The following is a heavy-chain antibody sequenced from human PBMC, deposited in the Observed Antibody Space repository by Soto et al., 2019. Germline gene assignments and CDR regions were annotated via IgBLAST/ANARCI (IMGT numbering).Heavy chain of an antibody. J-gene: IGHJ4*02. CDR3: ARGGHLGYCSGGSCYTIDY. V-gene: IGHV1-18*01. CDR1: GGTFSSNG. CDR2: ISAYNGNT. Sequence: GASVKVSCKACGGTFSSNGIRWLRQAPGQGLEWMGWISAYNGNTNYAQKLQGRVTMTTDTSTSTAYMELRSLRSDDTAVYYCARGGHLGYCSGGSCYTIDYWGQGTLVTVSS. D-gene: IGHD2-15*01.